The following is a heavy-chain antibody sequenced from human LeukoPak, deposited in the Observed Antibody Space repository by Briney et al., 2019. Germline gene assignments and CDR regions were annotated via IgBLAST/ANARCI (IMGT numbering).Heavy chain of an antibody. V-gene: IGHV4-34*01. J-gene: IGHJ3*02. CDR2: INHSGST. D-gene: IGHD2-15*01. Sequence: SETLSLTCAVYGGSFSGYYWSWIRQPPGKGLEWIGEINHSGEINHSGSTNYNPSLKSRVTMSVDTSQNQFSLKLRSVTAADTAFYYCARQPRVDGRPSDIWGQGTMVTVSS. CDR1: GGSFSGYY. CDR3: ARQPRVDGRPSDI.